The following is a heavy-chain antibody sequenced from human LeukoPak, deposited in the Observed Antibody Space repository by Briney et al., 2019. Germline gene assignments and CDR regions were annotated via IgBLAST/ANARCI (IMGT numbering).Heavy chain of an antibody. Sequence: SGTLSLTCAVSGGSISSSNWWSWVRQPPGKGLEWIGEIYHSGSTNYNPSLKGRVTISVDKSKNQFSLKLSSVTAADTAVYYCARGAYSYGYFDWFDPWGQGTLVTVSS. CDR1: GGSISSSNW. CDR3: ARGAYSYGYFDWFDP. CDR2: IYHSGST. J-gene: IGHJ5*02. V-gene: IGHV4-4*02. D-gene: IGHD5-18*01.